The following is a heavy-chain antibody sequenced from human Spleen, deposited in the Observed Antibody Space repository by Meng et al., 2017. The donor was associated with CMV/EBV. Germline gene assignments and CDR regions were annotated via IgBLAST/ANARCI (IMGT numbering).Heavy chain of an antibody. Sequence: GATSDTYTIDWVRQAPAQGLQWMGRFTGVFGSTNYAQNFQGRLTITTDESTSTTYMELRSLRFEDTAVYYCATVSGYSSRWYPFDSWGQGTLVTVSS. V-gene: IGHV1-69*05. CDR2: FTGVFGST. D-gene: IGHD6-13*01. CDR1: GATSDTYT. CDR3: ATVSGYSSRWYPFDS. J-gene: IGHJ4*02.